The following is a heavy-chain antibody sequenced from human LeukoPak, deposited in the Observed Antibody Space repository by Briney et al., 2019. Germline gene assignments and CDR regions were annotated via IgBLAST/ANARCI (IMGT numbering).Heavy chain of an antibody. Sequence: ASVKVSCKASGYTFTSYDINWVRQATRQGLEWMGWMNPNSGNTGYAQKFQGRVTMTRNTSISTAYMELSSLRSEDTAVYYCARVGPTDCSSTSCSSSFDYWGQGTLVTVSS. CDR1: GYTFTSYD. D-gene: IGHD2-2*01. CDR3: ARVGPTDCSSTSCSSSFDY. J-gene: IGHJ4*02. V-gene: IGHV1-8*01. CDR2: MNPNSGNT.